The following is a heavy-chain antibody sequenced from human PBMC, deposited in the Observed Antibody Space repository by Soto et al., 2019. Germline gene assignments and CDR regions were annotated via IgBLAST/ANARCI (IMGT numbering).Heavy chain of an antibody. CDR1: GYSFTSYW. CDR3: ARPLPYYDFWSGSRKGYYFDY. D-gene: IGHD3-3*01. V-gene: IGHV5-51*01. Sequence: GESLKISCKGSGYSFTSYWIGWLRQMPGKGLEWMGIIYPGDSDTRYSPSFQGQVTISADKSISTAYLQWSSLKASDTAMYYCARPLPYYDFWSGSRKGYYFDYWGQGTLVTVSS. J-gene: IGHJ4*02. CDR2: IYPGDSDT.